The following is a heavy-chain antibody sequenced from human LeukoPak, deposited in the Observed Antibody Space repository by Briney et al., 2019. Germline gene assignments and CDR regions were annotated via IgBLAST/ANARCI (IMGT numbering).Heavy chain of an antibody. D-gene: IGHD3/OR15-3a*01. CDR2: IYYSGST. V-gene: IGHV4-31*03. CDR1: GGSISSGAYY. CDR3: ARDSCGTGYYYYYGMDV. Sequence: PSQTLSLTCTVSGGSISSGAYYWSWIRQHPGKGLEWIGYIYYSGSTYYNPSLQSRVTISVDTSKNQFSLKLTSVTAADTAVYYCARDSCGTGYYYYYGMDVWGQGTTVTVSS. J-gene: IGHJ6*02.